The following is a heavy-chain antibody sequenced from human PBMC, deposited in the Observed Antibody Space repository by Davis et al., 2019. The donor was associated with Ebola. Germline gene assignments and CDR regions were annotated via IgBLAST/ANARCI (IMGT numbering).Heavy chain of an antibody. CDR1: GGSFSGYY. D-gene: IGHD4-17*01. CDR2: INHSGST. J-gene: IGHJ4*02. CDR3: TSTTTVKEY. V-gene: IGHV4-34*01. Sequence: MPSETLSLTCAVYGGSFSGYYWSWIRQPPGKGLEWIGEINHSGSTNYNPSLKSRVTISVDKSKNQFSLKLSSVTAADTAVYYCTSTTTVKEYWGQGTLVTVSS.